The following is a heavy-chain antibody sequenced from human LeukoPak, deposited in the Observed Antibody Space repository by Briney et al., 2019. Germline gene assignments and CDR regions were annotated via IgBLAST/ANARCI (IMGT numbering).Heavy chain of an antibody. V-gene: IGHV4-34*01. CDR1: GGSFSGYY. CDR3: ARTYYDFWSGYYVFDY. D-gene: IGHD3-3*01. CDR2: INHSGST. Sequence: TSETLSLTCAVCGGSFSGYYWSWIRQPPGKGLEWIGEINHSGSTNYNPSLKSRVTISVDTSKNQFSLKLSSVTAADTAVYYCARTYYDFWSGYYVFDYWGQGTLVTVSS. J-gene: IGHJ4*02.